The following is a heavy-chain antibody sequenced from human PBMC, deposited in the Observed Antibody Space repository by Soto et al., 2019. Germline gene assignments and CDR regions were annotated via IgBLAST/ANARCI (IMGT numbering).Heavy chain of an antibody. CDR1: GYTFTGYY. CDR2: INPNSGGT. Sequence: ASVKVSCKASGYTFTGYYMHWVRQAPGQGIEWMGWINPNSGGTNYAQKCQGRVTMNRDTSMSTAYMELSSLRSVDTAVCYCARDLAAPGTPPYGMDVWGQGTTVTVSS. CDR3: ARDLAAPGTPPYGMDV. V-gene: IGHV1-2*02. D-gene: IGHD6-13*01. J-gene: IGHJ6*02.